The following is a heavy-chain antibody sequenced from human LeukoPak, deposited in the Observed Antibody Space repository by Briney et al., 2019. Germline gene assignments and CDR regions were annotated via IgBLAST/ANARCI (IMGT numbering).Heavy chain of an antibody. Sequence: GGSLRLSCAASGFTFSSYGMHWVRQAPGKGLEWVSGISWNSGSIGYADSVKGRFTISRDNAKNSLYLQMNSLRAEDTALYYCAKDKAPGRGSYPTFDYWGQGTLVTVSS. CDR3: AKDKAPGRGSYPTFDY. J-gene: IGHJ4*02. D-gene: IGHD1-26*01. CDR2: ISWNSGSI. CDR1: GFTFSSYG. V-gene: IGHV3-9*01.